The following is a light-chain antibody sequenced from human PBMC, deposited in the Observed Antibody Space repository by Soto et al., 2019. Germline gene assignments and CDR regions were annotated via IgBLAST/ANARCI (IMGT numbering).Light chain of an antibody. Sequence: QSALIQPASVSGSPGQSVTISCTGTSSDVGGYNYVSWYQQHPGKAPKFMIYDVSNRPSGVSTRFSGSKSGNTASLTISGLQAEDEADYYCSSYTTGSTPVVFGGGTKLTVL. CDR1: SSDVGGYNY. V-gene: IGLV2-14*01. J-gene: IGLJ2*01. CDR2: DVS. CDR3: SSYTTGSTPVV.